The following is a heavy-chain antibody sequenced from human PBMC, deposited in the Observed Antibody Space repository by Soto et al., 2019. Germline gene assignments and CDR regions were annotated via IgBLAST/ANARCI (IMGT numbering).Heavy chain of an antibody. CDR2: IIPIFGTA. CDR1: GGTFSSYA. CDR3: ARADYYYDSSGYCLTF. J-gene: IGHJ4*02. V-gene: IGHV1-69*13. D-gene: IGHD3-22*01. Sequence: SVKLPCKASGGTFSSYAISWVRQAPGQGLEWMGGIIPIFGTANYAQKFQGRVTITADESTSTAYMELSSLRSEDTAVYYCARADYYYDSSGYCLTFWGQGTLVTVSS.